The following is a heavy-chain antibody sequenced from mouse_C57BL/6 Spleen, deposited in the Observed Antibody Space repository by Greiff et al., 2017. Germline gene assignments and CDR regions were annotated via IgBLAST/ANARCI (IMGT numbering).Heavy chain of an antibody. CDR1: GYTFTSYW. V-gene: IGHV1-61*01. D-gene: IGHD1-1*01. CDR3: AFYCGSSYGYFDV. J-gene: IGHJ1*03. CDR2: IYPSDSET. Sequence: QVQLQQPGAELVRPGSSVKLSCKASGYTFTSYWMDWVKQRPGQGLEWIGNIYPSDSETHYNQKFKDKATLTVDKSSSTAYMQLSSLTSEDSAVYYCAFYCGSSYGYFDVWGTGTTVTVSS.